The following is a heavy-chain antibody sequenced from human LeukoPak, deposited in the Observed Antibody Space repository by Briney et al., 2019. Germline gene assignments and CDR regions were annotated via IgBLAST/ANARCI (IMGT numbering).Heavy chain of an antibody. CDR1: GYTFISYD. CDR2: MNPNSGNT. D-gene: IGHD2-15*01. J-gene: IGHJ5*02. Sequence: ASVKVSCKASGYTFISYDINWVRQATGQGLEWMGWMNPNSGNTGYAQKFQGRVTITRNTSISTAYMELSSLRSEDTAVYYRARGVSEYCSGGSCYQYNWFDPWGQGTLVTVSS. V-gene: IGHV1-8*03. CDR3: ARGVSEYCSGGSCYQYNWFDP.